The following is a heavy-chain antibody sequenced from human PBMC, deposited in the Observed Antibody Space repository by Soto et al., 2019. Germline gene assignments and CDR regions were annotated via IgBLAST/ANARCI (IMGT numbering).Heavy chain of an antibody. D-gene: IGHD6-13*01. Sequence: QLQLQESGPGLVKPSETLSLTCTVSGGSISSSTYYWGWIRQPPGKGLEWIGRIYYSGSTHYNPSLKSRVPMSVDTHRNQFSLKLNSVTAADTAGYYCARHEGGAAADRPLDYWGQGTLVTVSS. CDR2: IYYSGST. CDR1: GGSISSSTYY. J-gene: IGHJ4*02. CDR3: ARHEGGAAADRPLDY. V-gene: IGHV4-39*01.